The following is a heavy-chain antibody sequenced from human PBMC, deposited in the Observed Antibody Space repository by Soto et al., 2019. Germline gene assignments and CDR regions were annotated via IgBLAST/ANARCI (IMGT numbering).Heavy chain of an antibody. Sequence: QVQLVQSGAEVKKPGASVKVSCKASGYTFTSYYMHWVRQAPGQGLEWMGIINPRGGSTSYAQKFLGRVTMTRDMSTSTVYMELSSLRSEDTAVYYCAGGNPKVHYGMDVWGQGTTVTVSS. CDR2: INPRGGST. CDR1: GYTFTSYY. D-gene: IGHD2-15*01. CDR3: AGGNPKVHYGMDV. V-gene: IGHV1-46*01. J-gene: IGHJ6*02.